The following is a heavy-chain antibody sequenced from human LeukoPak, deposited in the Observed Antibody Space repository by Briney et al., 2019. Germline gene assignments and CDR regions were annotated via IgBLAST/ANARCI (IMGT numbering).Heavy chain of an antibody. D-gene: IGHD3-16*02. CDR1: GFTFSSYS. CDR3: ARDYFTFGGVIVAS. Sequence: GGSLRLSCAGSGFTFSSYSMNWVRQAPGKGLEWVSYISSSGSTVYYADSVKGRCTISRDNARNSLYLQMNSLRAEDTAVYYCARDYFTFGGVIVASWGQGTLVTVSS. CDR2: ISSSGSTV. V-gene: IGHV3-48*04. J-gene: IGHJ5*02.